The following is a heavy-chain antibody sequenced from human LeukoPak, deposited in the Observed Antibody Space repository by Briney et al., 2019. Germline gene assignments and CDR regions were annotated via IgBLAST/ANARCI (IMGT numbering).Heavy chain of an antibody. V-gene: IGHV1-18*01. D-gene: IGHD2-2*02. CDR1: GYTFTSYG. CDR2: ISAYNGNT. J-gene: IGHJ5*02. CDR3: ARARGIVVVPAAILPQNWFDP. Sequence: ASVKVSCKASGYTFTSYGISWLRQAAGQGLNWMGWISAYNGNTNYAQKLQGRVTMTTDTSTSTAYMELRSLRSDDTAVYYCARARGIVVVPAAILPQNWFDPWGQGTLVTVSS.